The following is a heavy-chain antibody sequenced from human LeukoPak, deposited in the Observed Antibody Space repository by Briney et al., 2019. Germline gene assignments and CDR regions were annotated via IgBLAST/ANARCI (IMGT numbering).Heavy chain of an antibody. CDR3: ASSRSDYDFWSGRNNWFDP. D-gene: IGHD3-3*01. J-gene: IGHJ5*02. CDR1: GFTFSSYW. Sequence: QSGGSLRLSCAASGFTFSSYWMSWVRQAPGKGLEWVANIKQDGSEKYYVDSVKGRFTISRDNAKNSLYLQMNSLRAEDTAVYYCASSRSDYDFWSGRNNWFDPWGQGTLVTVSS. CDR2: IKQDGSEK. V-gene: IGHV3-7*01.